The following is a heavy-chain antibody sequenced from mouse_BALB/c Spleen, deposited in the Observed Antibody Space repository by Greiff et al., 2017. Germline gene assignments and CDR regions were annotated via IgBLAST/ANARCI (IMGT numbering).Heavy chain of an antibody. CDR3: ARESGKGFAY. Sequence: EVKLMESGGGLVKPGGSLKLSCAASGFTFSDYYMYWVRQTPEKRLEWVATISDGGSYTYYPDSVKGRFTISRDNAKNNLYLQMSSLKSEDTAMYYCARESGKGFAYWGQGTLVSVSA. J-gene: IGHJ3*01. D-gene: IGHD1-3*01. CDR2: ISDGGSYT. V-gene: IGHV5-4*02. CDR1: GFTFSDYY.